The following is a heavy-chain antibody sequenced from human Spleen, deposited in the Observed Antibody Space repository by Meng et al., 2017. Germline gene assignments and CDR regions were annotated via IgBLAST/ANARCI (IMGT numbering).Heavy chain of an antibody. CDR1: GGSISNSYW. CDR3: ARWDRSGSYQVY. CDR2: IYHSGST. D-gene: IGHD1-26*01. J-gene: IGHJ4*02. Sequence: QVPLEGAGPGLVKPSGTLSLTCAVSGGSISNSYWWSWVRQPPGQGLEWIGEIYHSGSTNYNPSLKSRVTISVDKSKNQFSLNLSSVTAADTAVYYCARWDRSGSYQVYWGQGTLVTVSS. V-gene: IGHV4-4*02.